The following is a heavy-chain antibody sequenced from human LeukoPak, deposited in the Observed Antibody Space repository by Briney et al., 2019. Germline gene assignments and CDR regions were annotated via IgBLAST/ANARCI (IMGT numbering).Heavy chain of an antibody. D-gene: IGHD3-16*02. CDR2: IYYSGST. CDR3: ARTIAEGSYHYPYWFDP. V-gene: IGHV4-59*01. Sequence: PSETLSLTCTVSGGSISSYYWSWIRQPPGKGLEWIGYIYYSGSTNYNPSLKSRVTISVDTSKNQFSLKLSSVTAADTAVYYCARTIAEGSYHYPYWFDPWGQGTLVTVSS. CDR1: GGSISSYY. J-gene: IGHJ5*02.